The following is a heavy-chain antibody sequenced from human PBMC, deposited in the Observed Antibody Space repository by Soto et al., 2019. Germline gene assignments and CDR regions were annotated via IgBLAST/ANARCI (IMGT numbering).Heavy chain of an antibody. Sequence: SVKVSCKASGYTFTSYYMHWGRQAPVQGLEWMGIINPSGGSTSYAQKFQGRVTMTRDTSTSTVYMELSSLRSEDTAVYYCARDQDGSGKYYYYGMDVWGQGTTVTVSS. CDR2: INPSGGST. J-gene: IGHJ6*02. CDR1: GYTFTSYY. V-gene: IGHV1-46*01. D-gene: IGHD3-10*01. CDR3: ARDQDGSGKYYYYGMDV.